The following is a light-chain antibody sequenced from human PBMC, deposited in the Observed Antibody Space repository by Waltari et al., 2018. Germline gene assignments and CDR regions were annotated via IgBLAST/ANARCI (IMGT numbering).Light chain of an antibody. CDR2: AAS. CDR3: QQYHSYPHT. CDR1: QAIRDF. J-gene: IGKJ4*01. V-gene: IGKV1-16*01. Sequence: DIQTTHSPSSLHASVGGRVTLTCRASQAIRDFLVWFQQRPGKDPKSLIYAASTLQGGVPSRFSGSGSGTDFTLTISSLQPEDSATYYCQQYHSYPHTFGGGTRVEVK.